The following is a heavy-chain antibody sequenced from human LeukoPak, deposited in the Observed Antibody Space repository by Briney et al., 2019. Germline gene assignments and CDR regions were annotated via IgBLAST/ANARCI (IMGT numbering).Heavy chain of an antibody. J-gene: IGHJ4*02. D-gene: IGHD3-22*01. CDR1: GYTFTSYG. CDR2: ISAYNGNT. V-gene: IGHV1-18*01. CDR3: ARALGRNNYDSSGYYYLDY. Sequence: ASVKVSCKASGYTFTSYGISWVRQAPGQGLEWMGWISAYNGNTNYAQKLQGRVTMTTDTSASTAYMELRSLRSDDTAVYYCARALGRNNYDSSGYYYLDYWGQGTLVTVSS.